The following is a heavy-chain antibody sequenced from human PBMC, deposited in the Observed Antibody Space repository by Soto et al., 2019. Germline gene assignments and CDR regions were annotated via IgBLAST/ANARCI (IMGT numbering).Heavy chain of an antibody. D-gene: IGHD5-12*01. V-gene: IGHV1-69*13. CDR3: AGPELNSGYDSSFDY. J-gene: IGHJ4*02. CDR2: IIPIFGTA. CDR1: GGTFSSYA. Sequence: ASVKVSCKASGGTFSSYAISWLRQAPGQGLEWMGGIIPIFGTANYAQKFQGRVTITADESTSTAYMELSSLRSEDTAVYYCAGPELNSGYDSSFDYWGQGTLVTVSS.